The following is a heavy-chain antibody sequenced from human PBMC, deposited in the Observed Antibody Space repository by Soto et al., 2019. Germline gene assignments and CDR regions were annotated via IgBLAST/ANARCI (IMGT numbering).Heavy chain of an antibody. D-gene: IGHD3-10*01. Sequence: SQTLSLTCDISGDSVSSDRAAWNWIRQSPSRGLEWLGRAYYRSKWYIEYAPSLKNRMTINSDTSKNQFSLQLNSVTPGDTAVYYCATGMLIRGHHYMDAWGQGTSVTVSS. J-gene: IGHJ6*03. CDR1: GDSVSSDRAA. V-gene: IGHV6-1*01. CDR3: ATGMLIRGHHYMDA. CDR2: AYYRSKWYI.